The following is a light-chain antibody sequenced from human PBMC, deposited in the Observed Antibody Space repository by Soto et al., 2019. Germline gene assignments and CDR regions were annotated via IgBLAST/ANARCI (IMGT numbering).Light chain of an antibody. J-gene: IGLJ1*01. Sequence: QSVLTQPPSVSGAPGQRVTISCTGSSSNIGAGYDVHWYQQLPGTAPKLLIYVNSNRPSGVPDRFSGSKSGTSASLAITGLQAEDEADYYCQSYDSSLSGYVFGTGPKLTVL. CDR3: QSYDSSLSGYV. CDR2: VNS. CDR1: SSNIGAGYD. V-gene: IGLV1-40*01.